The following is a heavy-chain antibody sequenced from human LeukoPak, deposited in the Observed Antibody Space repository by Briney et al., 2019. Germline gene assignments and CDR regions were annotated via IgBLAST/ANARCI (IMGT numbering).Heavy chain of an antibody. V-gene: IGHV3-23*01. J-gene: IGHJ4*02. D-gene: IGHD7-27*01. CDR3: AKGVAEWGNLGN. CDR1: GFTFSSYA. Sequence: GGSLRLSCAASGFTFSSYAMSWVRQAPGKGLEWVSAISGSGGSTYYADSVKGRFTISRDNPKNILYLRMNSLRVEDTALYFCAKGVAEWGNLGNWGQGTLVTVSS. CDR2: ISGSGGST.